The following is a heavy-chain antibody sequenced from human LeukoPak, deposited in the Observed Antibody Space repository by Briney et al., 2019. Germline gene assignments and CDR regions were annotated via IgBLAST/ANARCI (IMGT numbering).Heavy chain of an antibody. Sequence: PGGSLRLSCAASGFTFRSFWMSWVRQAPGKRLEWVANIKQNGAEEYYMDSVKGRFAISRDNAKNSVYLQMNSLRAEDTAVYYCARVGRPSMNFDYWGQGTLVTVSS. CDR3: ARVGRPSMNFDY. CDR1: GFTFRSFW. CDR2: IKQNGAEE. D-gene: IGHD2-15*01. J-gene: IGHJ4*02. V-gene: IGHV3-7*03.